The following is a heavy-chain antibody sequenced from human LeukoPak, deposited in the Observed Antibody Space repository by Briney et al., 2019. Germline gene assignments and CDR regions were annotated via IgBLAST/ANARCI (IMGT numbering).Heavy chain of an antibody. Sequence: GGSLRLSCAASGFTFSSYWMSWVRQAPGKGLEWVANIKQDGSEKYYVDSVKGRFTISRDNAKNSLYLQMNSLRAEDTAVYYCARDSSFYDSSGYYRRYFDYWGQGTLVTVSS. V-gene: IGHV3-7*01. D-gene: IGHD3-22*01. CDR1: GFTFSSYW. CDR3: ARDSSFYDSSGYYRRYFDY. CDR2: IKQDGSEK. J-gene: IGHJ4*02.